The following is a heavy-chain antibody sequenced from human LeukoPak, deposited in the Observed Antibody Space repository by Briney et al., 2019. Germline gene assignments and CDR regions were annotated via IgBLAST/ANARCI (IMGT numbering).Heavy chain of an antibody. Sequence: PGGSLRLSCAASGFTFSSYAMHWVRQAPGKGLEWVAVISYDGSDKYYADSVKGRFTVSRDNSKNTVYLQMNSLRAEDTAVYFCARAYCDRTTCYGMDVWGQGTTVTVSS. CDR2: ISYDGSDK. CDR1: GFTFSSYA. D-gene: IGHD2-2*01. CDR3: ARAYCDRTTCYGMDV. V-gene: IGHV3-30-3*01. J-gene: IGHJ6*02.